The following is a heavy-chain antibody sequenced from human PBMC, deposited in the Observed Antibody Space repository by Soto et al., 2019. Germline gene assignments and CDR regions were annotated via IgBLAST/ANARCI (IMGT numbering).Heavy chain of an antibody. J-gene: IGHJ4*02. CDR3: AREYYDYIWGSYRLGYFDY. D-gene: IGHD3-16*02. Sequence: GGSLRLSCAASGFTFSSYGMHWVRQAPGKGLEWVAVIWYDGSNKYYADSVKGRFTISRDNSKNTLYLQMNSLRAEDTAVYYCAREYYDYIWGSYRLGYFDYWGQGTLVTVSS. CDR2: IWYDGSNK. V-gene: IGHV3-33*01. CDR1: GFTFSSYG.